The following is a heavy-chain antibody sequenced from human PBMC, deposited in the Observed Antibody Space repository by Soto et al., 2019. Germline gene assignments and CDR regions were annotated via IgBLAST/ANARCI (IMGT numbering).Heavy chain of an antibody. J-gene: IGHJ6*02. Sequence: SETLSLTWAVSGGSISSSNWWSWVRQPPGKGLEWIGEIYHSGSTNYNPSLKSRVTISVDKSKNQFSLKLSSVTAADTAVYYCARHHTAAAATGYYYYGMDVWGQGTTVTVSS. V-gene: IGHV4-4*02. D-gene: IGHD6-13*01. CDR3: ARHHTAAAATGYYYYGMDV. CDR2: IYHSGST. CDR1: GGSISSSNW.